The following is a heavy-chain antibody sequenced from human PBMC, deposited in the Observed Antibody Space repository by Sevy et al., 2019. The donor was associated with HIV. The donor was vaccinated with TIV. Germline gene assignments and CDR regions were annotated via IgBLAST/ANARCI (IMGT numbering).Heavy chain of an antibody. CDR2: IYYSGST. Sequence: SETLSLTCTVSGGSISSSSYYWGWIRQPPGKGLEWIGSIYYSGSTYYNPSLKSRVTISVDTSKNQFSLKLSSVTAADTAVYYCAGPAGGGGSYDAFDIWGQGTMVTVSS. CDR1: GGSISSSSYY. J-gene: IGHJ3*02. V-gene: IGHV4-39*01. D-gene: IGHD3-16*01. CDR3: AGPAGGGGSYDAFDI.